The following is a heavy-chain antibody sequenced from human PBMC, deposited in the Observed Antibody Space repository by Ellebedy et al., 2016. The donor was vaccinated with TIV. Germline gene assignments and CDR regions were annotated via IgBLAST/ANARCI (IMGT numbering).Heavy chain of an antibody. Sequence: ASVKVSCXASGYTFTGYYMHWVRQAPGQGLEWMGWINPNSGGTNYAQKFQGRVTMTRDTSISTAYMELSRLRSDDTAFYYCAKARDTPIDYNWFDPWGQGTLVTVSS. CDR1: GYTFTGYY. D-gene: IGHD5-18*01. CDR2: INPNSGGT. J-gene: IGHJ5*02. CDR3: AKARDTPIDYNWFDP. V-gene: IGHV1-2*02.